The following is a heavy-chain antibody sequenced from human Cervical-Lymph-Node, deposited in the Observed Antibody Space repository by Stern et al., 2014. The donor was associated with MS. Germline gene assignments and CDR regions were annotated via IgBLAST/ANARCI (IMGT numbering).Heavy chain of an antibody. CDR3: ARGELKEGLVRGMDV. D-gene: IGHD1-26*01. J-gene: IGHJ6*02. CDR1: GRTFSSYA. CDR2: IIPLFGTA. Sequence: QVQLVESGAEVKKPGSSVKVSCKASGRTFSSYAIRWVRQAPGQGLEWLGGIIPLFGTANYAQKFQSRVTITADESTSTAYMELSSLRSEDTAVYYCARGELKEGLVRGMDVWGQGTTVTVSS. V-gene: IGHV1-69*01.